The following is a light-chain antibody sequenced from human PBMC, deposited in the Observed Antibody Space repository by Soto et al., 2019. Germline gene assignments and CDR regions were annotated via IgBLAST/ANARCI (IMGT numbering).Light chain of an antibody. J-gene: IGKJ1*01. CDR3: QQYSSVWT. CDR1: QSFSSNH. V-gene: IGKV3-20*01. CDR2: GAT. Sequence: EIVLTQSPGTLSLSPGERATLSCRASQSFSSNHLAWYQQKPGQAPRILIYGATTRATGIPDRFSGSESGTDFTLTISRLEPEDSAVYYCQQYSSVWTFGQGTKVEIK.